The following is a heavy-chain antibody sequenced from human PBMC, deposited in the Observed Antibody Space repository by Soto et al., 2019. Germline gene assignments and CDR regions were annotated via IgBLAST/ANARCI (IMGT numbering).Heavy chain of an antibody. V-gene: IGHV4-59*12. CDR2: IYYSGST. D-gene: IGHD3-10*01. J-gene: IGHJ6*03. CDR1: GGSISSYY. CDR3: ARGLAGGSDLSYYYYYMDV. Sequence: SETLSRTCTVSGGSISSYYWSWIRQPPGKGLEWIGYIYYSGSTNYNPSLKSRVTISVHTSKNQFFLKLSSVTAADTAVYYCARGLAGGSDLSYYYYYMDVWGQGTTLTVYS.